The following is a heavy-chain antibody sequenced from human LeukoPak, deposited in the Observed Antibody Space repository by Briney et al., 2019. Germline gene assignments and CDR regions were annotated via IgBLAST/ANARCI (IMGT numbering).Heavy chain of an antibody. CDR2: INPNSGGT. CDR3: AREGSGYPY. J-gene: IGHJ4*02. D-gene: IGHD5-12*01. CDR1: GYTFTTYN. V-gene: IGHV1-2*02. Sequence: ASVKVSCKASGYTFTTYNIHWVRQAPGQGLEWMGWINPNSGGTNYAQKFQGRVTMTRDTSISTAYMEVSRLTSDDTAVFYCAREGSGYPYWGQGTLVTVSS.